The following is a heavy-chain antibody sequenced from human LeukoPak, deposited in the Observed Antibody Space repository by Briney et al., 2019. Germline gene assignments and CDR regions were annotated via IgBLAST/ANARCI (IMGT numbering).Heavy chain of an antibody. V-gene: IGHV4-4*07. J-gene: IGHJ5*02. CDR2: ISDSGST. D-gene: IGHD3-22*01. Sequence: SETLSLTRTVSGGSISTYIWSWIRQTAGKGLEWIGRISDSGSTRYNPSLKSRVTISVDTSKNQFSLKLSSVTAADTAVYYCARVQGGYYDSSGLSRFDPWGQGTLVTVSS. CDR1: GGSISTYI. CDR3: ARVQGGYYDSSGLSRFDP.